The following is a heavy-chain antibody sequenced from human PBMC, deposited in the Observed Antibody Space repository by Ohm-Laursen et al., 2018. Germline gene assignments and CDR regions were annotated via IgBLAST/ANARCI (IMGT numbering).Heavy chain of an antibody. CDR2: IKRKTDGGTA. J-gene: IGHJ4*02. V-gene: IGHV3-15*01. D-gene: IGHD2/OR15-2a*01. Sequence: SLRLSCAAFDFTVSGACMSGDRQAPGKGLEWVGRIKRKTDGGTADYASPVKGRFIISRDDSKSTVYLQMNILNTEDTAVYFCTTDRVLPSTYFDFWGQGTLVTVSS. CDR3: TTDRVLPSTYFDF. CDR1: DFTVSGAC.